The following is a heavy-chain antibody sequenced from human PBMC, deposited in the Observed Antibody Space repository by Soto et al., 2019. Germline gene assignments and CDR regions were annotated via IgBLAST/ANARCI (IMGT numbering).Heavy chain of an antibody. CDR1: GHSISSGGYS. V-gene: IGHV4-30-2*01. CDR2: IYNSGVT. D-gene: IGHD2-8*01. J-gene: IGHJ4*02. Sequence: PSETLSLTSPVSGHSISSGGYSWTWIPQPPGKGLEWIGYIYNSGVTYYNQSLKSQVTISVEMSKNQFSLKVTSVTAADTAVYYCARSAIVVLLYFDYWGQGTLVTVSS. CDR3: ARSAIVVLLYFDY.